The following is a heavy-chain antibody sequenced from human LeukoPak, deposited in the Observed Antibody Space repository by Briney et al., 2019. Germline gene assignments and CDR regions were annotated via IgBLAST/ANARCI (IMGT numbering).Heavy chain of an antibody. CDR1: GGSISSYY. CDR2: IYYSGST. D-gene: IGHD5-12*01. J-gene: IGHJ4*02. Sequence: PSETLSLTCTVSGGSISSYYWSWIRQPPGKGLEWIGYIYYSGSTNYNPSLKSRVTISVDTSKNQFSLKLSSVAAADTAVYYCARGTEWLLDYWGQGTLVTVSS. V-gene: IGHV4-59*01. CDR3: ARGTEWLLDY.